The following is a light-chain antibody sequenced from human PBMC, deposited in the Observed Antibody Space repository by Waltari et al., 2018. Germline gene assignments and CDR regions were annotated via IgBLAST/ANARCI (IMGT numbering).Light chain of an antibody. J-gene: IGLJ3*02. CDR3: NSYTSSSTWV. Sequence: QSALTQPASVSGSPGQSITLSCPGTSSDVGGYNYVSWYHQHPGKAPKLMIYEVSNRPSGVSNRFSGSKSGNTASLTISGLQAEDEADYYCNSYTSSSTWVFGGGTKLTVL. CDR2: EVS. CDR1: SSDVGGYNY. V-gene: IGLV2-14*01.